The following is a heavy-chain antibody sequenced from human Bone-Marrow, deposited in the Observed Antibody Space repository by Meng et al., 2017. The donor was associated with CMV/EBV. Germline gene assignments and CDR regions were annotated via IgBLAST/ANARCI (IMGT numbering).Heavy chain of an antibody. J-gene: IGHJ6*02. CDR1: GFTFSSYA. D-gene: IGHD3-9*01. CDR3: ASLREGLLRYFDWSRYYYYGMDV. V-gene: IGHV3-30*04. Sequence: GGSLRLSCAASGFTFSSYAMHWVRQAPGKGLEWVAVISYDGSNKYYADSVKGRFTISRDNSKNTLYLQMNSLRAEDTAVYYCASLREGLLRYFDWSRYYYYGMDVWGQGTTVTVSS. CDR2: ISYDGSNK.